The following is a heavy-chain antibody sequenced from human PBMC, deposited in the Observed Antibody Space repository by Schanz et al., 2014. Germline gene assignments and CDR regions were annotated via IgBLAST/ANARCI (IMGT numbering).Heavy chain of an antibody. CDR1: GFSISDHT. J-gene: IGHJ4*02. CDR3: ARDQASTH. Sequence: EVQLVESGGGLVQPGGSLRLSCAASGFSISDHTMRWDRQAPGKGLEPVSVTYLGGNTDYADSVKGRFTISRDDSKNTLQPQMNSLRSEDTAIYFCARDQASTHWGQGTPVTVSS. CDR2: TYLGGNT. V-gene: IGHV3-66*01.